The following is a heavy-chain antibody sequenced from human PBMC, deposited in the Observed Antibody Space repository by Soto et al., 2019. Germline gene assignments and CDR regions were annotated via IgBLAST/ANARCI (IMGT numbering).Heavy chain of an antibody. CDR3: ARRGSGSYYDY. CDR2: ISGSGDST. J-gene: IGHJ4*02. Sequence: EVQLLESGGGLVQPGGSLRLSCAASGFTFSSYAMRWVRQAPGKGLEWVSAISGSGDSTYYADSVKGRFTTSRDNSKNTLYLQMNSLRAEDTAVYYCARRGSGSYYDYWGQGTLVTDS. D-gene: IGHD1-26*01. V-gene: IGHV3-23*01. CDR1: GFTFSSYA.